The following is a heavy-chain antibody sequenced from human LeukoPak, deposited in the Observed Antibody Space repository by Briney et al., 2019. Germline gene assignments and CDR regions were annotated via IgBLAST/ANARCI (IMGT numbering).Heavy chain of an antibody. CDR2: ISGGGGST. Sequence: PGGSLRLSCAASGFTFSNYAMNWVRQAPGKGLEWVSTISGGGGSTYYADSVKGRFTISRDSPKNTLYLQMNSLRAEDTAVYYCAKDRSGQGDHFDYWGQGTLVTVSS. CDR3: AKDRSGQGDHFDY. V-gene: IGHV3-23*01. CDR1: GFTFSNYA. D-gene: IGHD2-15*01. J-gene: IGHJ4*02.